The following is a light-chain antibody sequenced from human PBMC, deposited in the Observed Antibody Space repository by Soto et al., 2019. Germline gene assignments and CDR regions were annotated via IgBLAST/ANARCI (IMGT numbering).Light chain of an antibody. CDR3: MQALQTPRT. CDR2: MGS. J-gene: IGKJ1*01. Sequence: DIVMTQSPLSLPVPPGEPASISCRSSQSLLHSNGYNFLDWYLQKPGQSPQLLIYMGSNRASGVPDRFSGSGSGTDFTLKIIRVEAEDVGVYYCMQALQTPRTFGQGTKVEIK. CDR1: QSLLHSNGYNF. V-gene: IGKV2-28*01.